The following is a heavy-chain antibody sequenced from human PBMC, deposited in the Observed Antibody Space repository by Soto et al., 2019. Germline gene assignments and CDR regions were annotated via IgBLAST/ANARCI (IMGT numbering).Heavy chain of an antibody. Sequence: SVKVSCKASGGTFSSYTISWVRQAPGQGLEWMGRIIPILGIANYAQKFQGRVTITADKSTSTAYMELSSLRSEDTAVYYCASLRDGYNYFSLFDYWGQGTLVTVSS. CDR1: GGTFSSYT. J-gene: IGHJ4*02. CDR2: IIPILGIA. V-gene: IGHV1-69*02. CDR3: ASLRDGYNYFSLFDY. D-gene: IGHD5-12*01.